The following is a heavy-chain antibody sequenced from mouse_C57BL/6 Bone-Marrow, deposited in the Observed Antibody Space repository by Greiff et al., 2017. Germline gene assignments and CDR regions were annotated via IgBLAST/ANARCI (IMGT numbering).Heavy chain of an antibody. J-gene: IGHJ2*01. CDR3: ARWGDYYGSSYYFDY. Sequence: VQLQQSDAELVKPGASVKISCTVSGYSFTDHTFHLMKPRPEQGLEWIGYIYPRDGSTKYTDTFKGKATSTADKSSSTAYMQLNSVTSEDSAVYFCARWGDYYGSSYYFDYWGQGTTLTVSS. CDR1: GYSFTDHT. D-gene: IGHD1-1*01. CDR2: IYPRDGST. V-gene: IGHV1-78*01.